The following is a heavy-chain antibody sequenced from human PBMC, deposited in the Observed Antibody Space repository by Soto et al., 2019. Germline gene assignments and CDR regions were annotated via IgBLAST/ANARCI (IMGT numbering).Heavy chain of an antibody. J-gene: IGHJ3*02. D-gene: IGHD1-7*01. CDR3: AKCMQVNWNYDAFHM. V-gene: IGHV3-23*01. CDR1: GFTFSSYS. Sequence: EVQLLESGGGLVQPGGSLRLSCAASGFTFSSYSMSWVRQAPGKGLEWVSHITASGGTTYYADSVKGRFTISRDSSRNTLYLQMNSLRAEDTALYFCAKCMQVNWNYDAFHMWGQATMVTVSS. CDR2: ITASGGTT.